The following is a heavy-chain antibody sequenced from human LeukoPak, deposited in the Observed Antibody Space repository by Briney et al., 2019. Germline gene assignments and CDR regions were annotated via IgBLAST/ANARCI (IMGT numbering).Heavy chain of an antibody. CDR1: GDSISAYY. J-gene: IGHJ6*02. D-gene: IGHD3-16*01. V-gene: IGHV4-59*08. CDR2: IDYSGST. CDR3: ARHGGPGGPAGMDV. Sequence: SETLSLTCSVSGDSISAYYWSWLRQPPGKGLEWIAYIDYSGSTNYNPSLMSRVTISGDTSKNHFSLKVPSVTAADTAVYYCARHGGPGGPAGMDVWGQGTTVIVSS.